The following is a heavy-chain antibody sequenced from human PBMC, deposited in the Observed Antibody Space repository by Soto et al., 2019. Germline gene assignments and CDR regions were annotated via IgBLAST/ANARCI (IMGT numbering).Heavy chain of an antibody. CDR3: VKEAAGTVGYYYYYYGMDV. J-gene: IGHJ6*02. CDR2: ISSNGGIT. V-gene: IGHV3-64D*06. D-gene: IGHD6-13*01. Sequence: PGWSLRLSCSASGFTFSSYAMHWVRQAPGKGLEYVSAISSNGGITYYADSVKGRFTISRDNSKNTLYLQMSSLRAEDTAVYYCVKEAAGTVGYYYYYYGMDVWGQGTTVTASS. CDR1: GFTFSSYA.